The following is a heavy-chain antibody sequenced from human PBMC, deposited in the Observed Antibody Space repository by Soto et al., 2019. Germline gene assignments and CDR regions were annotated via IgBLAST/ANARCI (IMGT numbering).Heavy chain of an antibody. J-gene: IGHJ4*02. CDR1: GFTFTSSA. V-gene: IGHV1-58*02. Sequence: QMQLVQSGPAVKKPGTSVKVSCKASGFTFTSSAMQWVRQARGQRLEWIGWIVVGSGNTNYAQKFQERVTITRDMPTCTAYMELSSLRSEDTAVYYCAAVHCSGGSCHPGAWGQGTLVTVSS. CDR2: IVVGSGNT. CDR3: AAVHCSGGSCHPGA. D-gene: IGHD2-15*01.